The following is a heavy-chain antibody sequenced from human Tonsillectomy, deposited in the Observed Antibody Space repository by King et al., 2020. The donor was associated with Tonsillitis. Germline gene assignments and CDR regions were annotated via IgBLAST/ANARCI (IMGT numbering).Heavy chain of an antibody. D-gene: IGHD6-19*01. CDR3: ARGTSYSSGSYGNYVDY. V-gene: IGHV3-48*01. J-gene: IGHJ4*02. CDR2: ISSSSSAI. Sequence: VQLVESGGGLVRPGGSLRLSCAASGFTFSTFSMNWVRQAPGKGLEYISYISSSSSAIDYADSVKGRFTISRDNAKNSLYLQMNRLRAEDTAVYYCARGTSYSSGSYGNYVDYWGQGALVTVSS. CDR1: GFTFSTFS.